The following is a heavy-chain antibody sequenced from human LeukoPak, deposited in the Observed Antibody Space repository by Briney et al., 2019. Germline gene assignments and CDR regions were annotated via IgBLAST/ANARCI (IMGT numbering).Heavy chain of an antibody. Sequence: GGSLRLSCAASGFTFSSYAMSWVRQAPGKGLEWVSAISGSGGSTYYADSVKGRFTISRDNSKNTLYLQMNSLRAEDTAIYYCTKRTGRDTRDYWGQGTLVTVSS. J-gene: IGHJ4*02. CDR3: TKRTGRDTRDY. CDR1: GFTFSSYA. V-gene: IGHV3-23*01. D-gene: IGHD5-18*01. CDR2: ISGSGGST.